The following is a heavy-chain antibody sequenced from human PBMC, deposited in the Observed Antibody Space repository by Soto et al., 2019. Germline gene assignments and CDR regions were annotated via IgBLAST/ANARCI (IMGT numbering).Heavy chain of an antibody. J-gene: IGHJ4*02. CDR2: ISGDGVYT. CDR3: AKGRADHIATAVNY. Sequence: GGSLRLSCAASGFTFSNYAMTWVRQAPGKGLEWVSTISGDGVYTYYADSVEGRFTIYRDFSNSTLYLQMNSLRAADTAVYYCAKGRADHIATAVNYWGQGTLVTVSS. D-gene: IGHD6-13*01. CDR1: GFTFSNYA. V-gene: IGHV3-23*01.